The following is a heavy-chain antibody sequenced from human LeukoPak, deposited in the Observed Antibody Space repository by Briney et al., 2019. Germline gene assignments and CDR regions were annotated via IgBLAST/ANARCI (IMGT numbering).Heavy chain of an antibody. CDR1: GGSISSSSYY. CDR3: ASEWFGELRHHYYYYGMDV. D-gene: IGHD3-10*01. J-gene: IGHJ6*02. CDR2: IYYSGST. V-gene: IGHV4-39*01. Sequence: SETLSLTCTVSGGSISSSSYYWGWIRQPPGKGLEWIGSIYYSGSTYYNPSLKSRVTISVDTSKNQFSLKLSSVTAADTAVYYCASEWFGELRHHYYYYGMDVWGQGTTVTVSS.